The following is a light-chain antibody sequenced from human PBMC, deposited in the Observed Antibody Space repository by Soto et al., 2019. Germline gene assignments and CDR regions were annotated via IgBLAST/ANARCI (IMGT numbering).Light chain of an antibody. CDR1: SSDVGAYNF. CDR2: DVS. CDR3: SSFPGSNNPL. J-gene: IGLJ3*02. Sequence: ALTQPPSASGSPGQSVTISCTGTSSDVGAYNFVSWYQQHPGQAPKLIIYDVSERPSGVPDRFSGSKSGNTASLTVSGLQAEDEADYYCSSFPGSNNPLFGGGTKLTVL. V-gene: IGLV2-8*01.